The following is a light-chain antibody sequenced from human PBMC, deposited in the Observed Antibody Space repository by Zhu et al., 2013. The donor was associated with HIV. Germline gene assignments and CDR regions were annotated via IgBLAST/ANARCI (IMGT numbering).Light chain of an antibody. CDR3: QQYARSPYN. V-gene: IGKV3-20*01. J-gene: IGKJ2*01. CDR2: GTS. CDR1: QSVSSSY. Sequence: EIVLTQSPGTLSLSPGERATLSCRASQSVSSSYLAWYQQKPGQAPRLLIYGTSTRAAGVPARFSGSGSGTEFTLTISSLHSEDFAVYYCQQYARSPYNFGQGTKLGIK.